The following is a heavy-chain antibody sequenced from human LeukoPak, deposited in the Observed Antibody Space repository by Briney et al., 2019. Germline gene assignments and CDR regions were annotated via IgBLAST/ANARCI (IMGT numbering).Heavy chain of an antibody. CDR2: IIPIFGTA. J-gene: IGHJ5*02. CDR3: ARVDYTGDGYNPNWFDP. Sequence: GASVKVSCKASGGTFSSYAISWVRQAPGQGLEWTGGIIPIFGTANYAQKFQGRVTITTDESTSTAYMELSSLRSEDTAVYYCARVDYTGDGYNPNWFDPWGQGTLVTVSS. V-gene: IGHV1-69*05. D-gene: IGHD5-24*01. CDR1: GGTFSSYA.